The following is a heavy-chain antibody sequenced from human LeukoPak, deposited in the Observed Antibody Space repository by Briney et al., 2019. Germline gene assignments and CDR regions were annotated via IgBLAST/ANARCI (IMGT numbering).Heavy chain of an antibody. D-gene: IGHD2/OR15-2a*01. CDR2: INSDGSWT. J-gene: IGHJ4*02. V-gene: IGHV3-74*01. Sequence: GGSLRLSCAASGNCWIHWVRQVPGKGLVWVSHINSDGSWTSYADSVKCRFTISKDKAKNTVYLHMNSLRAEDPAVYYCVSFYQPYWGRGTLVTVSS. CDR3: VSFYQPY. CDR1: GNCW.